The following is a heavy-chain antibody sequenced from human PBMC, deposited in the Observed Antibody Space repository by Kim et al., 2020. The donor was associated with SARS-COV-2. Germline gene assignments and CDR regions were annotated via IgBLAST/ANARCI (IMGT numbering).Heavy chain of an antibody. Sequence: GGSLRLSCAASGFTFSSYGMHWVRQAPGKGLEWVAVISYDGSNKYYADSVKGRFTISRDNSKNTLYLQMNSLRAEDTAVYYCASGVSYYYGSGRVDYYG. CDR3: ASGVSYYYGSGRVDYYG. CDR1: GFTFSSYG. CDR2: ISYDGSNK. J-gene: IGHJ6*01. D-gene: IGHD3-10*01. V-gene: IGHV3-33*05.